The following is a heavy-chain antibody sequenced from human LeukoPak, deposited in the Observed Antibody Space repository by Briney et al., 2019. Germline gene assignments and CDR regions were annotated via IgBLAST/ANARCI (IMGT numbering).Heavy chain of an antibody. CDR1: GASISSGSYH. Sequence: SETLSLTCTVSGASISSGSYHWGWIRQPPGKGLEWIGSMDYSGSTYYNPSLKSRLTISIDTSKNQFSLKLISVTAADTAVYYCARAFLVGYSPEQYFFDYWGQGALVTVSS. D-gene: IGHD2-15*01. CDR2: MDYSGST. J-gene: IGHJ4*02. V-gene: IGHV4-39*07. CDR3: ARAFLVGYSPEQYFFDY.